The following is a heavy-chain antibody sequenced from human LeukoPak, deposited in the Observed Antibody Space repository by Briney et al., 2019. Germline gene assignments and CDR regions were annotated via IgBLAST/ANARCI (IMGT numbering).Heavy chain of an antibody. D-gene: IGHD3-3*01. CDR1: GGSISSGGYY. CDR3: ARHADSGSGYYDY. Sequence: SETLSLTCTVSGGSISSGGYYWSWIRQHPGTGLEGIGYMSYSGDTYYNASLKSRITISLDTSKNQFSLKLSSVTAADTAVYYCARHADSGSGYYDYWGQGVLVTVSS. J-gene: IGHJ4*02. V-gene: IGHV4-31*03. CDR2: MSYSGDT.